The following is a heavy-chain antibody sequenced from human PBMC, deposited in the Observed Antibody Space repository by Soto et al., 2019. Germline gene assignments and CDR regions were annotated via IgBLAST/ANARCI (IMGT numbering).Heavy chain of an antibody. Sequence: DVQLVESGGGLIQPGGSLRLSCAASGFTVSGKKYWAGVRQPQGRGLEWVSALYDVDGTFYADSVKGRFTTSGDSSRTIVYLQMNSLRPDDTAVYYCATWHLREHAYDIWGQGTAVTVSS. CDR2: LYDVDGT. D-gene: IGHD4-17*01. CDR3: ATWHLREHAYDI. CDR1: GFTVSGKKY. V-gene: IGHV3-53*01. J-gene: IGHJ3*02.